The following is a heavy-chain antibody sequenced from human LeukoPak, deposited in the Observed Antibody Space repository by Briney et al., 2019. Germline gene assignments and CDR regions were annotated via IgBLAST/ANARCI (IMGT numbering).Heavy chain of an antibody. D-gene: IGHD2-2*01. CDR2: INPNSGGT. J-gene: IGHJ6*03. Sequence: ASVKVSCKASGYTFTGYYMHWVRQAPGQGLEWMGWINPNSGGTSYAQKFQGRVTMTRDTSISTAYMELSRLRSDGTAVYYCAGSFSSTNCTPSGYYYYMDVWGKGTTVTVSS. V-gene: IGHV1-2*02. CDR3: AGSFSSTNCTPSGYYYYMDV. CDR1: GYTFTGYY.